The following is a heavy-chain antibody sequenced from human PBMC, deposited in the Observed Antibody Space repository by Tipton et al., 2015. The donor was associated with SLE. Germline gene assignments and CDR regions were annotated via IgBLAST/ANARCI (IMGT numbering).Heavy chain of an antibody. J-gene: IGHJ5*02. CDR2: ISGTTST. V-gene: IGHV3-21*03. D-gene: IGHD6-19*01. CDR3: VRIPNSAGWPNWLDP. Sequence: SLRLSCAASGFTFTTYTMNWIRQVPGKGLQWVSSISGTTSTNYADSVRGRFTISRDNAKKSVFLQMDSLRVEDSAIYYSVRIPNSAGWPNWLDPWGRGTLVTVSS. CDR1: GFTFTTYT.